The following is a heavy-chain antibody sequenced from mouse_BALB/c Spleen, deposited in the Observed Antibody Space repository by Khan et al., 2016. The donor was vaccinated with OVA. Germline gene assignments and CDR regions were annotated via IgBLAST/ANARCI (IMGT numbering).Heavy chain of an antibody. CDR3: ARLGLNNCFAY. CDR1: GYSFTSYY. Sequence: VQLQQSGPELMKPGASVKIACKASGYSFTSYYMHWVKQSHGKSLEWIGYIDPFNGGTTYNQKFKGKATLTVDKSSRTAYMHLSSLTSEDSAVYYCARLGLNNCFAYWGQGTLVTVS. D-gene: IGHD1-3*01. V-gene: IGHV1S135*01. CDR2: IDPFNGGT. J-gene: IGHJ3*01.